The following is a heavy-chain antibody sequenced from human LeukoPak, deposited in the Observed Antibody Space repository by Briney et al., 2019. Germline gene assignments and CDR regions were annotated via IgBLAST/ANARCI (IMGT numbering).Heavy chain of an antibody. CDR2: LYSSSKT. V-gene: IGHV3-53*01. CDR3: ARDPGRGGDY. CDR1: GFIVSNNY. Sequence: GGSLRLSCAVSGFIVSNNYMTWVRQAPGKGLECVSVLYSSSKTYYADPVQGRFTISRDDSKNTLYLQMNNLRVEDTAVYYCARDPGRGGDYWGQGTLVTVSS. J-gene: IGHJ4*02.